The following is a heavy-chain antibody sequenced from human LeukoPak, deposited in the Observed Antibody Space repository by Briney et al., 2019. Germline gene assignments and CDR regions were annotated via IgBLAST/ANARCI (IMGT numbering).Heavy chain of an antibody. V-gene: IGHV3-21*01. J-gene: IGHJ6*03. CDR3: ARGGTCSSTSCYSYYYYYMDV. Sequence: PGGSLRLSCAASGFTFSSYSMNWVRQAPGKGLEWVSSISSSSSYIYYADSVKGRFTISRDNAKNSLYLQMNSLRAEDTAVYYCARGGTCSSTSCYSYYYYYMDVWGKGTTVTVSS. CDR2: ISSSSSYI. D-gene: IGHD2-2*02. CDR1: GFTFSSYS.